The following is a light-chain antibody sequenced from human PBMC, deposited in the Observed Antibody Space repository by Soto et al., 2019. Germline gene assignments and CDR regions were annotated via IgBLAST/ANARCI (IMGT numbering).Light chain of an antibody. V-gene: IGLV2-18*02. J-gene: IGLJ3*02. CDR1: NSDVGSYNR. CDR2: EVS. Sequence: QSSLTQPPSVSGSPGQSVTISCTGSNSDVGSYNRLSWYQQPPGTAPKLMIYEVSNRPSGVPDRFSGSKSGNTASLTISGVRAEDEADYYCCSYADTTPWVVGRGTKVTV. CDR3: CSYADTTPWV.